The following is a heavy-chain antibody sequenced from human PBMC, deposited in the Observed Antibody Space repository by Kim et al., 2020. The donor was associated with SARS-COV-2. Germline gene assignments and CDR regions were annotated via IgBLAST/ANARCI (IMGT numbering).Heavy chain of an antibody. Sequence: SETLSLTCAVYGGSFSGYYWSWIRQPPGKGLEWIGEINHSGSTNYNPSLKSRVTISVDTSKNQFSLKLSSVTAADTAVYYCAREPEGYCSGGSCYPIDYWGQGTLVTVSS. V-gene: IGHV4-34*01. CDR3: AREPEGYCSGGSCYPIDY. D-gene: IGHD2-15*01. CDR2: INHSGST. CDR1: GGSFSGYY. J-gene: IGHJ4*02.